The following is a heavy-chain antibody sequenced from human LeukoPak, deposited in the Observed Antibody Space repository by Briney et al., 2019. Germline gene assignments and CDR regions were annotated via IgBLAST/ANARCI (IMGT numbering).Heavy chain of an antibody. J-gene: IGHJ4*02. V-gene: IGHV3-30*02. CDR2: MRYDGSNK. CDR3: AKNPYSYGFYYFDY. D-gene: IGHD5-18*01. Sequence: PGGSLRLSCAASGFTFSSYRMHWVRQAPGKGLEWVAFMRYDGSNKYYADSVKGRFTISRDNSKNTLYLQMNSLRAEDTAVYYCAKNPYSYGFYYFDYWGQGTLVTVSS. CDR1: GFTFSSYR.